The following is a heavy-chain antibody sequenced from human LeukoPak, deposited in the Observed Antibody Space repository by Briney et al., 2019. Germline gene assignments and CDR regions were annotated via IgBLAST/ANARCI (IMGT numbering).Heavy chain of an antibody. J-gene: IGHJ5*02. CDR2: IYTTGKT. V-gene: IGHV4-4*07. CDR3: ARAPGSGISPLAKNNWFDP. D-gene: IGHD3-10*01. Sequence: SETLSLTCNVSLDSISSFYWSWIRQSAGAGLEWIGRIYTTGKTDYNPSLKSRVTVSVDTSRNQVSLKLRSVTAADTAVYYCARAPGSGISPLAKNNWFDPWGQGTLVTVSS. CDR1: LDSISSFY.